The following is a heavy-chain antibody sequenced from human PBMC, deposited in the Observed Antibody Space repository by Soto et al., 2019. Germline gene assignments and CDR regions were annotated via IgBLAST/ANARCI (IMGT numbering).Heavy chain of an antibody. D-gene: IGHD1-26*01. CDR2: IYYSGST. J-gene: IGHJ6*02. V-gene: IGHV4-31*03. CDR1: GGSIGSGGYF. Sequence: QVQLQESGPGLVKPSQTLSLTCTVSGGSIGSGGYFWSWIRQHPGKGLEWIGYIYYSGSTYYNPSLKSRVTISVDTSKNQFSPKLSSVTAADTAVYYCARGEGLNYYYYGMDVWGQGTTVTVSS. CDR3: ARGEGLNYYYYGMDV.